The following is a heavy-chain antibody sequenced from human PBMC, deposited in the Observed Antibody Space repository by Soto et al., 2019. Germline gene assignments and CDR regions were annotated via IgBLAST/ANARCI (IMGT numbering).Heavy chain of an antibody. CDR2: ISSSSSYI. D-gene: IGHD6-19*01. Sequence: EVQLVESGGGLVKPGGSLRLSCAASGFTFSSYSMNWVRQAPGKGLEWVSSISSSSSYIYYAYSVKGRFTISRDNAKNSLYLQMNSLRAEDKAVYYCATRGGSGWGHDYWGQGTLVTVSS. J-gene: IGHJ4*02. CDR1: GFTFSSYS. V-gene: IGHV3-21*01. CDR3: ATRGGSGWGHDY.